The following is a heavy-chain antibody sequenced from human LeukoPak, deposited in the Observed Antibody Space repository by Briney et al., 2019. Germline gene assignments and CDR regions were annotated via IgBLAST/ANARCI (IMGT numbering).Heavy chain of an antibody. D-gene: IGHD1-14*01. V-gene: IGHV3-23*01. CDR3: AKATGYLL. CDR2: ISNSDDST. CDR1: GFAFSSYA. J-gene: IGHJ4*02. Sequence: GSLRLSCAASGFAFSSYAMSWVRQAPGKGLEWVSTISNSDDSTYYADSVKGRFTISRDNSENTLYLQMNSLRAEDTAVYYCAKATGYLLWGQGTLVTVSS.